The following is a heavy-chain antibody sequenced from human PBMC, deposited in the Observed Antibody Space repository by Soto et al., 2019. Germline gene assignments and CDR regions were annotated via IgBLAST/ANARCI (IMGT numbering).Heavy chain of an antibody. CDR1: GGSTSSYY. CDR3: ARAIVVTIGGMDV. CDR2: IYTSGST. J-gene: IGHJ6*02. D-gene: IGHD5-12*01. V-gene: IGHV4-4*07. Sequence: PSETLSLTCTVSGGSTSSYYWSWIRQPAGKGLEWIGRIYTSGSTNYNPSLKSRVTMSVDTSKNQFSLGLNSVTAADTAVYYCARAIVVTIGGMDVWGQGTTVTVSS.